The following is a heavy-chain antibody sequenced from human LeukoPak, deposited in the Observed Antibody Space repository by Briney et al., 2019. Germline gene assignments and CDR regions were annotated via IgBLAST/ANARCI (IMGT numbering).Heavy chain of an antibody. D-gene: IGHD3-9*01. J-gene: IGHJ4*02. Sequence: SETLSFTGTVSGGSLSGSGWSWFGQPAGKGWEWMGLIYTSGSTSYNPSLTSRVSMSLDTSKKQISLKLSSVTAADTAVYYCARETLTFPDFWGQGTLVTVSS. CDR2: IYTSGST. CDR3: ARETLTFPDF. V-gene: IGHV4-4*07. CDR1: GGSLSGSG.